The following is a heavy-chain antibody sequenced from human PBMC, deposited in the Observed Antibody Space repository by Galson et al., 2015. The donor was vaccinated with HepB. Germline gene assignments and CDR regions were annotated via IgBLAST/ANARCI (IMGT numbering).Heavy chain of an antibody. CDR1: GYTFTSYG. V-gene: IGHV1-18*01. CDR3: ARGACSSTSCYGWDYYYYYMDV. CDR2: ISAYNGNT. D-gene: IGHD2-2*01. Sequence: SVKVSCKASGYTFTSYGISWVRQAPGQGLEWMGWISAYNGNTNYAQKLQGRVTMTTDTSTSTAYMELRSLRSDDTAVYYCARGACSSTSCYGWDYYYYYMDVWGKGTTVTVSS. J-gene: IGHJ6*03.